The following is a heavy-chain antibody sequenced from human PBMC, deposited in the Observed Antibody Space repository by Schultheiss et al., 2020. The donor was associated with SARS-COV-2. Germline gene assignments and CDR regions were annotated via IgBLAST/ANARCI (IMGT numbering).Heavy chain of an antibody. J-gene: IGHJ4*02. V-gene: IGHV3-11*03. Sequence: GGSLRLSCAASGFTFSDYYMSWVRQAPGKGLEWVSYISSSSSYIYYADSVKGRFTISRDNSKNTLYLQMNSLRAEDTAVYYCARWVQGDFDYWGQGTLVTVSS. CDR2: ISSSSSYI. CDR1: GFTFSDYY. CDR3: ARWVQGDFDY.